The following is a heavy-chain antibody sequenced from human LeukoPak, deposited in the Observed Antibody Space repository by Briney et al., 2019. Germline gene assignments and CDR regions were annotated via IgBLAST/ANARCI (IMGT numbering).Heavy chain of an antibody. CDR2: ISYDGSNK. Sequence: GGSLRLSCAASGFTFSSYAMHWVRQAPGKGLEWVAVISYDGSNKYYADSVKGRFTISRDNSKNTLYLQMNSLRAEDTAVYYCARETTVTTFYYYYYYGMDVWGQGTTVTVSS. V-gene: IGHV3-30-3*01. D-gene: IGHD4-17*01. CDR1: GFTFSSYA. J-gene: IGHJ6*02. CDR3: ARETTVTTFYYYYYYGMDV.